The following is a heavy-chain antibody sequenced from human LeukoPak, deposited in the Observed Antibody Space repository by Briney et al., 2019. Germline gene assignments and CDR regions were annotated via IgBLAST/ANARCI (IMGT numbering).Heavy chain of an antibody. CDR2: ISASGGST. CDR3: AKDGGSSGWGPYYFDY. CDR1: GFTFTNYA. J-gene: IGHJ4*02. V-gene: IGHV3-23*01. Sequence: GSLRLSCAASGFTFTNYALHWVRQAPGKGLEWVSGISASGGSTYYADSVKGRFTISRDNSKNTLYLQMNSLRAEDTAVYYCAKDGGSSGWGPYYFDYWGQGTLVTVSS. D-gene: IGHD6-19*01.